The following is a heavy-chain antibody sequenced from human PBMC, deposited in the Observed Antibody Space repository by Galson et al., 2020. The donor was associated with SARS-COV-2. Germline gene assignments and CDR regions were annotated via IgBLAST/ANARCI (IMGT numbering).Heavy chain of an antibody. J-gene: IGHJ4*01. Sequence: ASVTDSGQACVCSFTIYGLRWVRPAPGQGLEWIGWLTAYTGNTNYAQRLQGRVTMTTDTSTSTAYMELRSLWSDATAVYYCVSSSSLYTGFDYWGHGTLVTVSS. CDR1: VCSFTIYG. D-gene: IGHD6-13*01. V-gene: IGHV1-18*04. CDR2: LTAYTGNT. CDR3: VSSSSLYTGFDY.